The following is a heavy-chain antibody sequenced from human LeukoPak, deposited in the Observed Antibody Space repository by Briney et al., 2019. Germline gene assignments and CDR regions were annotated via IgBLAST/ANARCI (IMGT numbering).Heavy chain of an antibody. CDR1: GGTFSSYA. Sequence: GASVKVSCKASGGTFSSYAISWVRQAPGQGLEWMGGIIPIFGTANYAQKFQGRVTITADESTSTAYMELSSLRSEDTAVYYCARAMAYYYDSSGYYSLDYWGQGTLVTVSS. V-gene: IGHV1-69*13. CDR3: ARAMAYYYDSSGYYSLDY. J-gene: IGHJ4*02. CDR2: IIPIFGTA. D-gene: IGHD3-22*01.